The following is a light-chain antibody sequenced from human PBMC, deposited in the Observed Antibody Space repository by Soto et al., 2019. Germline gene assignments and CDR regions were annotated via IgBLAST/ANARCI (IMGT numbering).Light chain of an antibody. CDR3: QQYDRAPLT. J-gene: IGKJ3*01. V-gene: IGKV3-20*01. CDR2: AAS. CDR1: QTLSINS. Sequence: EIVLTQSPDTLSLSPGERATLFCRASQTLSINSLAWYQQKPGQAPRLLIYAASTRDTGIPDRFNGSGSGTDFAITIKSLEPEDLSVYDCQQYDRAPLTFGPGTKVDVK.